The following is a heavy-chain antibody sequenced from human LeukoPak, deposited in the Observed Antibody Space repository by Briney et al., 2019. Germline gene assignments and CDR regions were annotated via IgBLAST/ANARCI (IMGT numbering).Heavy chain of an antibody. Sequence: SVKVSCKASGGTFSSYAISWVRQAPGQGLEWMGRIIPILGIANYAQKFQGRVTITADKSTSTAYMELSSLRSEDTAVYYCAREDSSGSNFDYWGQGTLVTVSS. V-gene: IGHV1-69*04. J-gene: IGHJ4*02. CDR3: AREDSSGSNFDY. CDR2: IIPILGIA. CDR1: GGTFSSYA. D-gene: IGHD3-22*01.